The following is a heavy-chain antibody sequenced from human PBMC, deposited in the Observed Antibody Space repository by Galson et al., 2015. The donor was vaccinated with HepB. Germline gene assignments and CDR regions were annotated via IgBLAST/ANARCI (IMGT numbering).Heavy chain of an antibody. CDR1: GFIFKNYN. CDR3: ARAAATLSYYYYGMDV. V-gene: IGHV3-48*02. CDR2: ISSSSSTI. J-gene: IGHJ6*02. D-gene: IGHD2-15*01. Sequence: SLRLSCAASGFIFKNYNMNWVRQAPGKGLEWVSYISSSSSTIYYADSVKGRFTISRDNAKNSLYLQMNSLRDEDTAVYYCARAAATLSYYYYGMDVWGQGTTVTVSS.